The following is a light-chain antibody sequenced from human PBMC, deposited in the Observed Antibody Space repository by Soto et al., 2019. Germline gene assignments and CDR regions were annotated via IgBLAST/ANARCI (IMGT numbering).Light chain of an antibody. Sequence: DLQVAQSHSSLSASVGDRVTMTCRARHSISNSLNWYQQKPGRAPNLLIVASSSLQSGVPSTFSASVSGTEFSLTITSLQPEDFATYYCQQLFDSPITFGRGTRREIK. CDR2: ASS. J-gene: IGKJ5*01. CDR1: HSISNS. CDR3: QQLFDSPIT. V-gene: IGKV1-39*01.